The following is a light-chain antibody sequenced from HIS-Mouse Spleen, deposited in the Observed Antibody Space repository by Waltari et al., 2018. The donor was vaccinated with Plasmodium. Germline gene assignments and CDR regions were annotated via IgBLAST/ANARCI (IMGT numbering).Light chain of an antibody. V-gene: IGLV1-40*01. J-gene: IGLJ2*01. CDR2: GNI. CDR3: QSYDSSLSGSV. CDR1: SSNIGAGYD. Sequence: QSVLTQPPSVSGAPGQRVTISCTGSSSNIGAGYDVHWYQQLPGTAPKRLIYGNINRPSVVPDRFSGSKSGTSASLAITGLQAEDEADYYCQSYDSSLSGSVFGGGTKLTVL.